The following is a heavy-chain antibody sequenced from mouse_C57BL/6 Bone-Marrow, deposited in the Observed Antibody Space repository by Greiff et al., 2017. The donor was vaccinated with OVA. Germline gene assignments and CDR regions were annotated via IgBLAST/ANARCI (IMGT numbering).Heavy chain of an antibody. V-gene: IGHV14-4*01. CDR2: IDPENGDT. D-gene: IGHD2-4*01. CDR1: GFNIKDDY. CDR3: TTDDYDGYYFDD. J-gene: IGHJ2*01. Sequence: VQLQQSGAELVRPGASVKLSCTASGFNIKDDYMHWVKQRPEQGLEWIGWIDPENGDTEYASKFQGKATITADTSSNTAYLQLSSLTSEDTAVYYCTTDDYDGYYFDDWGQGTTLTVSS.